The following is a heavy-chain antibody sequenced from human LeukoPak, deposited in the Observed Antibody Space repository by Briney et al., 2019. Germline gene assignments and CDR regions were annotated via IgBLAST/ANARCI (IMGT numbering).Heavy chain of an antibody. J-gene: IGHJ4*02. CDR3: AKDQGGSYQSYYFDY. CDR1: GFTFSSYA. Sequence: GGSLRLSCAASGFTFSSYAMSWVRQAPGKGLGWVSAISGSGGSTYYADSVKGRFTISRDNSKNTLYLQMNSLRAEDTAVYYCAKDQGGSYQSYYFDYWGQGTLVTVSS. D-gene: IGHD1-26*01. CDR2: ISGSGGST. V-gene: IGHV3-23*01.